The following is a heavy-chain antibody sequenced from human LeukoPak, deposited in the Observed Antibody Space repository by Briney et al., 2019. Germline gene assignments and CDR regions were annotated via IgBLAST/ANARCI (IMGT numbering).Heavy chain of an antibody. V-gene: IGHV3-23*01. J-gene: IGHJ6*02. CDR3: AKDPRHYYYYYGMDV. CDR1: GFTFSSYA. CDR2: ISGSGGST. Sequence: PGGSLRLSCAASGFTFSSYAMSWVRQAPGKGLEWVSAISGSGGSTYYADSVKGRFTISRDNSKNTLYLQMNSLRAEDTAVYYCAKDPRHYYYYYGMDVWGQGTTVTVSS.